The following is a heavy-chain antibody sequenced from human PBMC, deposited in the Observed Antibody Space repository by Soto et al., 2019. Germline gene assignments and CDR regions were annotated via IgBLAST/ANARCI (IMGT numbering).Heavy chain of an antibody. CDR3: ARAQSLYFDY. Sequence: ASVKVSCRASGYTFTDYDMHWVRQAPGHGLEWMGLINPNSGGTNYAQNFQGWVTMTRDTSISTAYMELSRLRSDDTAVYYCARAQSLYFDYWGQGTLVTVSS. J-gene: IGHJ4*02. CDR1: GYTFTDYD. V-gene: IGHV1-2*04. CDR2: INPNSGGT.